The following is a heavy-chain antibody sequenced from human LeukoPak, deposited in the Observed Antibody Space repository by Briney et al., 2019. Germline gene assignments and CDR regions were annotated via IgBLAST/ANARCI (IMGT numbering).Heavy chain of an antibody. V-gene: IGHV1-8*01. CDR2: MNPNSGNT. CDR1: GYTFTSYD. Sequence: ASVKVSCKASGYTFTSYDINWVRQATGQGLEWMGWMNPNSGNTGYAQKFQGRVTITADESTSTAYMELSSLRSEDTAVYYCARERGYSGYDLDYWGQGTLVTVSS. D-gene: IGHD5-12*01. CDR3: ARERGYSGYDLDY. J-gene: IGHJ4*02.